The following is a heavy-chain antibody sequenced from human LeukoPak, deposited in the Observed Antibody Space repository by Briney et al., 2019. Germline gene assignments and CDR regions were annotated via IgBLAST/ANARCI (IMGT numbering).Heavy chain of an antibody. CDR2: ISSSSSYI. J-gene: IGHJ4*02. CDR1: GFTFSSYS. D-gene: IGHD3-22*01. CDR3: ARDDSSGYNFDY. V-gene: IGHV3-21*01. Sequence: GGSLRLSCAASGFTFSSYSMNWVRQAPGKGLEWVSSISSSSSYIYYADSVKGRFTISRDDAKNSLYLQMNSLRAEDTAVYYCARDDSSGYNFDYLGQGTLVTVSS.